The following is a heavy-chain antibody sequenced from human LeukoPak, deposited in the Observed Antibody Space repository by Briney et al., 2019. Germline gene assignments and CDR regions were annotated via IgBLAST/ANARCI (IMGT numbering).Heavy chain of an antibody. Sequence: SETLSLTCTVSGGSISSSSYYWGWIRQPPGKGLEWIGEINHSGSTNYNPSLKSRVTISVDTSKNQFSLKLSSVTAADTAVYYCAVLHGSHDYGMDVWGQGTTVTVSS. J-gene: IGHJ6*02. D-gene: IGHD6-25*01. CDR1: GGSISSSSYY. CDR2: INHSGST. CDR3: AVLHGSHDYGMDV. V-gene: IGHV4-39*07.